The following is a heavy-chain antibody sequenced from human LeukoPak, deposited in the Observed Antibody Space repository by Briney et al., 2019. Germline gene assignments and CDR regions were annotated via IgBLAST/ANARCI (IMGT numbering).Heavy chain of an antibody. D-gene: IGHD3-3*01. CDR3: ARGLDFWSGYHFDY. CDR1: GGSFSGYY. Sequence: SETLSLTCAVYGGSFSGYYWSWIRQHPGKGLEWIGEINHSGSTNYNPSLKSRVTISVDTSKNQFSLKLSSVTAADTAVYYCARGLDFWSGYHFDYWGQGTLVTVSS. CDR2: INHSGST. J-gene: IGHJ4*02. V-gene: IGHV4-34*01.